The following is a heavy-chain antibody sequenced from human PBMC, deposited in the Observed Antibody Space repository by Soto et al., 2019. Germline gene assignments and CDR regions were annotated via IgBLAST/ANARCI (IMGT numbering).Heavy chain of an antibody. V-gene: IGHV1-24*01. J-gene: IGHJ5*02. CDR2: FDPEDGET. Sequence: SVKVSCKVSGYTLTELSMHWVRQAPGKGLEWMGGFDPEDGETIYAQKFQGRVTMTEDTSTDTAYMELSSLRSEDTAVYYCATDPYIWGSYRYDWFDPWGQGTLVTVSS. D-gene: IGHD3-16*02. CDR1: GYTLTELS. CDR3: ATDPYIWGSYRYDWFDP.